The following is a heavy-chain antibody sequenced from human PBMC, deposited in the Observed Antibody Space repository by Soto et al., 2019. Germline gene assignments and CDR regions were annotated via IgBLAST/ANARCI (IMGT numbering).Heavy chain of an antibody. J-gene: IGHJ4*02. CDR2: VYPSGSP. Sequence: TLSLTCTVSCGSISSGGYYCSWIRQHPGKGLEWIGYVYPSGSPSYNPSLKSRLTISVDTSKNQFSVNLTSVTAADTAVYSGARENSVNYFDNGGDVYFYYWGQGTLVNVSS. CDR3: ARENSVNYFDNGGDVYFYY. CDR1: CGSISSGGYY. V-gene: IGHV4-31*02. D-gene: IGHD3-22*01.